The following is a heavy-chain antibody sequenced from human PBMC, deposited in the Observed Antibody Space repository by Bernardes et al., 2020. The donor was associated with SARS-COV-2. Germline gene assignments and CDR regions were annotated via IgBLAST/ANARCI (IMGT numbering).Heavy chain of an antibody. J-gene: IGHJ6*02. CDR1: GFTFSDYY. D-gene: IGHD1-7*01. CDR3: ARDTSTWNYGYYYGMDV. V-gene: IGHV3-11*06. Sequence: GGSLRLSCAASGFTFSDYYINWIRQAPGKGLEWVSYISSSGTYTNYADSVKGRFTISRDNTKNSLYLQMNSLRAEDTAVYYCARDTSTWNYGYYYGMDVWGQGTTVTVSS. CDR2: ISSSGTYT.